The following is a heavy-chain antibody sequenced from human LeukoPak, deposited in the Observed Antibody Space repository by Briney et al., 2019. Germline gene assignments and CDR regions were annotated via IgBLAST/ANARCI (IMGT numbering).Heavy chain of an antibody. J-gene: IGHJ3*02. CDR3: SRLEDTSPIEVALDI. Sequence: GGSLRLSCAASGFTFSGSVMHWVRQAAGKGLEWVGRIRSKRNNYATAYAASVKGRFTISRGDSKNTVYLRMDSLKTEDTALYYCSRLEDTSPIEVALDIWGQGTVVTVSS. D-gene: IGHD2-2*01. CDR1: GFTFSGSV. V-gene: IGHV3-73*01. CDR2: IRSKRNNYAT.